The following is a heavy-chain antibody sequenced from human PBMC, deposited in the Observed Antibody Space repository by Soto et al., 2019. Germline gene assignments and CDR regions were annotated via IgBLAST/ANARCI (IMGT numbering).Heavy chain of an antibody. J-gene: IGHJ4*02. Sequence: GGSLRLSCAASGFTFSTFAMSWVRQAPGKGLEWVSTISSGGDNTYYADSVKGRFTISRDNSRNTLPLQMNSLRAEDTAVYYCANSPWIANTFHYWGLGALVTVSS. D-gene: IGHD5-12*01. CDR3: ANSPWIANTFHY. CDR1: GFTFSTFA. V-gene: IGHV3-23*01. CDR2: ISSGGDNT.